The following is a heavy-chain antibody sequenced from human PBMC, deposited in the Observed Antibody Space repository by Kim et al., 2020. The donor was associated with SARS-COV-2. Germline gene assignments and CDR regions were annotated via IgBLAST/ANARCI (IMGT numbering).Heavy chain of an antibody. CDR2: ST. Sequence: STDYADSVKGRFTISRDNSKNTLYLQMSSLRAEDTAVYYCVKGMSSDTNWGQGTLVTVSS. V-gene: IGHV3-64D*06. CDR3: VKGMSSDTN. J-gene: IGHJ4*02.